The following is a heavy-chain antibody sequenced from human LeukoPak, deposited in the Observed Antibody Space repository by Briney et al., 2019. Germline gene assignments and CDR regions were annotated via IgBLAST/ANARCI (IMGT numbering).Heavy chain of an antibody. CDR2: IHYSGST. Sequence: SETLSLTCTVSGGSMSSYYWSWIRQPPGKGLEWIGYIHYSGSTNYNPSLKSRVTMSVDTSKNQFSLKLSSVTAADTAVYYCASLAGTLSSYWYFDLWGRGTLVTVSS. CDR1: GGSMSSYY. J-gene: IGHJ2*01. V-gene: IGHV4-59*01. CDR3: ASLAGTLSSYWYFDL. D-gene: IGHD1-1*01.